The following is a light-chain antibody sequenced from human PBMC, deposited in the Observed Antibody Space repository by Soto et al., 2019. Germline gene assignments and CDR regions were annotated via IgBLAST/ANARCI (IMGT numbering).Light chain of an antibody. CDR1: SSDVGGYNY. CDR2: AVT. J-gene: IGLJ1*01. Sequence: QSVLTQPASVSGSPGQSITISCTGTSSDVGGYNYVSWYQQHPGKAPKLMIYAVTDRPSGVSSRFSGSKSGNTASLTISGLQAEDGADYYCSSYTSSTTLFGTGTKVTVL. CDR3: SSYTSSTTL. V-gene: IGLV2-14*01.